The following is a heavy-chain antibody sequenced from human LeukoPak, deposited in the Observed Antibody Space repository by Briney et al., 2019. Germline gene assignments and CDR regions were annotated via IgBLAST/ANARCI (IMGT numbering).Heavy chain of an antibody. Sequence: ASVKVSCKASGYTFTDYYVHWVRQAPGQGLEWMGIINVSGGTTNYAQKFQGRLTMTRDTSTSTVYMELSRLRSEDTAVYYCARDLAIIVLLGTSPMGWFDPWGQGTLVTVSS. J-gene: IGHJ5*02. CDR2: INVSGGTT. D-gene: IGHD3-3*01. CDR1: GYTFTDYY. V-gene: IGHV1-46*01. CDR3: ARDLAIIVLLGTSPMGWFDP.